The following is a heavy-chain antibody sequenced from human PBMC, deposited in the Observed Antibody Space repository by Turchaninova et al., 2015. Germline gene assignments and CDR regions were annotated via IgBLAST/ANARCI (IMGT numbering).Heavy chain of an antibody. D-gene: IGHD2-15*01. Sequence: QLVESGXGXVQXXGSLRXSCEASGFTFSDHHMHWDRQATGKGLEYVSAIRADGGNTYYANSVKGRFTISRDNSRNTLYLQMGSLRVEDMAVYFCAREYVAGTSDYWGQGTLVTVSS. CDR2: IRADGGNT. CDR1: GFTFSDHH. J-gene: IGHJ4*02. V-gene: IGHV3-64*01. CDR3: AREYVAGTSDY.